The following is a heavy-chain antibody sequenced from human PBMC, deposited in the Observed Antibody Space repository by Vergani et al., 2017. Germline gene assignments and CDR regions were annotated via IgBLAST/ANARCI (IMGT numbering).Heavy chain of an antibody. CDR1: GGSISSSSYY. J-gene: IGHJ4*02. D-gene: IGHD6-19*01. V-gene: IGHV4-39*01. CDR3: ARHAEEQYSSGWYGVGFDY. CDR2: IYHSGRT. Sequence: QLQLQESGPGLVKPSETLSLTCTVSGGSISSSSYYWGWIRQPPGKGLEWIGSIYHSGRTYYNPSLKSRVTIAVDTSKNQFSLKLSAGTAADTAVYYCARHAEEQYSSGWYGVGFDYWGQGTLVTVSS.